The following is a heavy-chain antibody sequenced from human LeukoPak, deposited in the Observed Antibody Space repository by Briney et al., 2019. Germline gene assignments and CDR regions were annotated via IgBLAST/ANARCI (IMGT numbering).Heavy chain of an antibody. J-gene: IGHJ4*02. CDR1: GFTFSSYW. D-gene: IGHD5-18*01. V-gene: IGHV3-74*01. Sequence: GGSLRLSCAASGFTFSSYWMHWVRQAPGKGLGWVSRITTDGTSTTYADSVKGRFTISRDNAKNTLYLQMNSLRAEDTAVYYCTRDHSYGSDYWGQGTLVTVAS. CDR3: TRDHSYGSDY. CDR2: ITTDGTST.